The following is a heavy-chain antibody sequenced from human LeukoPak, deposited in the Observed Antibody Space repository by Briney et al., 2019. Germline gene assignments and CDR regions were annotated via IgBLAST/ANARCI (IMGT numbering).Heavy chain of an antibody. Sequence: ASVKVSCKASGYSFTGSYIHWVRQAPGQGLEWMGRINPNSGGTNSAQKFQGRVTMTRDTSIRTAYFERSRLTSDDTAVYYCARGAGYTGNYAGILDYWGRGTLVTVSS. CDR1: GYSFTGSY. D-gene: IGHD1-26*01. V-gene: IGHV1-2*06. CDR2: INPNSGGT. CDR3: ARGAGYTGNYAGILDY. J-gene: IGHJ4*02.